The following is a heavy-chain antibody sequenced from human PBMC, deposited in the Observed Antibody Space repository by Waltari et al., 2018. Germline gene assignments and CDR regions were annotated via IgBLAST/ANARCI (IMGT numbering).Heavy chain of an antibody. J-gene: IGHJ4*02. CDR1: GFTFSSYA. Sequence: EVQLLESGGGLVQPGVSLRLSCAASGFTFSSYAMRWVRQAPGKGLEWVSAISGSGGSTYYADSVKGRFTISRDNSKNTLYLQMNSLRAEDTAVYYCAKGSPLVVISLIDYWGQGTLVTVSS. CDR3: AKGSPLVVISLIDY. D-gene: IGHD3-22*01. V-gene: IGHV3-23*01. CDR2: ISGSGGST.